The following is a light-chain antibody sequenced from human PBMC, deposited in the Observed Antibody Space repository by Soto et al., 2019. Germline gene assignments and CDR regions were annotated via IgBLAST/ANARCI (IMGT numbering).Light chain of an antibody. CDR3: QHYGSPIT. Sequence: EIVLTQSPGTLSLSPGERATLSCRASQSVSSSYLAWYQQKPGQAPRLLIYGASSRATGIPDRFSGSGSGTAFTITISILDADALAVYYCQHYGSPITFGQGTRLEIK. J-gene: IGKJ5*01. CDR1: QSVSSSY. V-gene: IGKV3-20*01. CDR2: GAS.